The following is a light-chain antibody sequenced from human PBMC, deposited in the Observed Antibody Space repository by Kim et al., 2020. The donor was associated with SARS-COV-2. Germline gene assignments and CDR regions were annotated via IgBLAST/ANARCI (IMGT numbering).Light chain of an antibody. CDR2: EVS. Sequence: QSITISCTGTSSDVGNYNLVSWYQQHPGKAPKLMIYEVSKRPSGVSNRFSGSKSGNTASLTISGLQAEDEADYYCCSYAGSSTSVVFGGGTQLTVL. CDR3: CSYAGSSTSVV. J-gene: IGLJ2*01. CDR1: SSDVGNYNL. V-gene: IGLV2-23*02.